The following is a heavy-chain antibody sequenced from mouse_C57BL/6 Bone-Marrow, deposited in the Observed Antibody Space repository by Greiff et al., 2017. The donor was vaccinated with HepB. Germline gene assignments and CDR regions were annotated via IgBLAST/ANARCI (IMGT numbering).Heavy chain of an antibody. V-gene: IGHV5-4*01. J-gene: IGHJ3*01. Sequence: EVQGVESGGGLVKPGGSLKLSCAASGFTFSSYAMSWVRQTPEKRLEWVATISDGGSYTYYPDNVKGRFTISRDNAKNNLYLQMSHLKSEDTAMYYCARAGNNAWFAYWGQGTLVTVSA. D-gene: IGHD2-1*01. CDR2: ISDGGSYT. CDR3: ARAGNNAWFAY. CDR1: GFTFSSYA.